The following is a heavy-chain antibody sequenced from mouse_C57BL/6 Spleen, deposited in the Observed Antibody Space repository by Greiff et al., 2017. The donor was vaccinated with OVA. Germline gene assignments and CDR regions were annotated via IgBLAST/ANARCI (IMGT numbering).Heavy chain of an antibody. Sequence: VQLQESGAELVRPGASVTLSCKASGYTFTDYEMHWVKQTPVHGLEWIGAIDPETGGTAYNQKFKGKAILTADKSSSTAYMELRSLTSEDSAVYYCTRATRYFDYWGQGTTLTVSS. CDR2: IDPETGGT. CDR1: GYTFTDYE. J-gene: IGHJ2*01. D-gene: IGHD1-1*01. CDR3: TRATRYFDY. V-gene: IGHV1-15*01.